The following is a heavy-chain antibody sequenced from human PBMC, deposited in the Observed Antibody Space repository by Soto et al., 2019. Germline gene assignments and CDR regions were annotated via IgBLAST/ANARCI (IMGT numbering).Heavy chain of an antibody. V-gene: IGHV4-31*03. CDR3: ARFAKEENPKVGSWYYFDY. Sequence: SKTLSITCSFPHSSIGSACYSWSWVRQPPGKGLEWIGNIYYSGRTYYNPSLKSRVTISVDTSKNQFSLKLSSVTAADTAVYYCARFAKEENPKVGSWYYFDYWGQGTRVT. CDR2: IYYSGRT. J-gene: IGHJ4*02. CDR1: HSSIGSACYS. D-gene: IGHD6-13*01.